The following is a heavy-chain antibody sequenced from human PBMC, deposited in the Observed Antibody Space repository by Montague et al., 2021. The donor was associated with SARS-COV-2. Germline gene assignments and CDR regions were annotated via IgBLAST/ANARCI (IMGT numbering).Heavy chain of an antibody. D-gene: IGHD1-14*01. CDR1: GGSVSRTDYY. V-gene: IGHV4-39*01. Sequence: SETLSLTCSVSGGSVSRTDYYWAWIRQAPGKSLEWVATVHTSGTTYSNTSLKSRVLISIDTSKNQFSLKLTSMTAADTSVYFCARQVWRKDFDFWGQGLLVTVSS. CDR3: ARQVWRKDFDF. CDR2: VHTSGTT. J-gene: IGHJ4*02.